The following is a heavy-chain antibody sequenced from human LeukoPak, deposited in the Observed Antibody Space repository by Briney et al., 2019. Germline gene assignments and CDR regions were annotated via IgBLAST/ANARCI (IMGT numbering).Heavy chain of an antibody. V-gene: IGHV1-69*13. D-gene: IGHD6-13*01. CDR2: IIPIFGTA. CDR3: ARDAAAGDAFDI. Sequence: SVKVSCKASGGTLSSFAISWVRQAPGQGLEWMGGIIPIFGTANYAQKFQGRVTITADESTSTAYMELSSLRSEDTAVYYCARDAAAGDAFDIWGQGTMVTVSS. CDR1: GGTLSSFA. J-gene: IGHJ3*02.